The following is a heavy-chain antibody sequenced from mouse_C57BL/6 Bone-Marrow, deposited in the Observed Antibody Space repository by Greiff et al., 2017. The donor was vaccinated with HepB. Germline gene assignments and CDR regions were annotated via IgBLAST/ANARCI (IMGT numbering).Heavy chain of an antibody. CDR2: IDPENGDT. CDR1: GFNIKDDY. Sequence: EVQRVESGAELVRPGASVKLSCTASGFNIKDDYMHWVKQRPEQGLEWIGWIDPENGDTEYASKFQGKATITAATSSNTAYLQLSSLTSEDTAVYYCTPYDYDVDYWGQGTTLTVSS. D-gene: IGHD2-4*01. V-gene: IGHV14-4*01. J-gene: IGHJ2*01. CDR3: TPYDYDVDY.